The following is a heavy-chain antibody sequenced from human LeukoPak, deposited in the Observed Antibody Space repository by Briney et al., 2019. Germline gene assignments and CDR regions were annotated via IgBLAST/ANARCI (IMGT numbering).Heavy chain of an antibody. CDR1: GYTFTSYG. J-gene: IGHJ4*02. CDR2: IIPIFGTA. Sequence: SVKVSCKASGYTFTSYGISWVRQAPGQGLEWMGGIIPIFGTANYAQKFQGRVTITTDESTSTAYMELSSLRSEDTAVYYCAAGRRCSSTSCYGTPVGNYWGQGTLVTVSS. CDR3: AAGRRCSSTSCYGTPVGNY. D-gene: IGHD2-2*01. V-gene: IGHV1-69*05.